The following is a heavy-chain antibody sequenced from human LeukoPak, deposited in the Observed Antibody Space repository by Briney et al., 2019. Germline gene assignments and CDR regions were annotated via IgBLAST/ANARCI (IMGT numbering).Heavy chain of an antibody. D-gene: IGHD3-9*01. CDR3: ARLLAGHPFDY. V-gene: IGHV4-39*01. J-gene: IGHJ4*02. Sequence: SETLSLTCTVSGDSISTSNSYWGWIRQPPGKGLEWIGSIYYSGNTYYNASLKSRVTISVDTSKNQFSLKLSSVTAADTAVYYCARLLAGHPFDYWGQGTLVTVSS. CDR2: IYYSGNT. CDR1: GDSISTSNSY.